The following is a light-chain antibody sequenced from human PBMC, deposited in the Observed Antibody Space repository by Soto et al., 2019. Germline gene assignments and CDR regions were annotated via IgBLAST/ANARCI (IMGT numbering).Light chain of an antibody. V-gene: IGLV2-14*01. CDR3: SSFTARSTLV. CDR1: SSDVGGYNF. CDR2: EVN. J-gene: IGLJ1*01. Sequence: QSALTQPASLSGSPGQSITISCTGTSSDVGGYNFVSWYQQYPGTAPKVVIYEVNNRPSGVSDRFSGSKSGNTASLTISGLQAEDEADYFCSSFTARSTLVFGTGTKLTVL.